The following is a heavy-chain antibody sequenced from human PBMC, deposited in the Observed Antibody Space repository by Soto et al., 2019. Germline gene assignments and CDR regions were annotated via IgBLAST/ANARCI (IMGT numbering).Heavy chain of an antibody. CDR3: ARLVGANVIYYYYCGMDV. D-gene: IGHD1-26*01. Sequence: PSETLSLTCAVYGGSFSGYYWCWIRQPPGKGLEWIGEINHSGSTNYNPSLKSRVTISVDTSKNQFSLKLSSVTAADTAVYYCARLVGANVIYYYYCGMDVWGQATMVTVSS. J-gene: IGHJ6*02. V-gene: IGHV4-34*01. CDR2: INHSGST. CDR1: GGSFSGYY.